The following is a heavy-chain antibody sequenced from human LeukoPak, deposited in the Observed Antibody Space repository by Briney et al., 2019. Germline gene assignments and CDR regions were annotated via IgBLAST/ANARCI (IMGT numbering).Heavy chain of an antibody. J-gene: IGHJ4*02. CDR1: XXSFSXFY. V-gene: IGHV4-34*01. CDR2: INHIGST. Sequence: XTLSXXXAVXXXSFSXFYWSWIRQPPGKGLEWIGNINHIGSTNYNPSLKSRVSISVDTSKKQFSLRLSSVTAADTAVYYCARGLSEVFFWGQGTLVTVSS. D-gene: IGHD2-8*01. CDR3: ARGLSEVFF.